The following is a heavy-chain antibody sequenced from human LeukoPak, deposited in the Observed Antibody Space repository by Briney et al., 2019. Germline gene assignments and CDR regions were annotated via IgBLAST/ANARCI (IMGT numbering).Heavy chain of an antibody. V-gene: IGHV3-21*01. D-gene: IGHD5-24*01. J-gene: IGHJ6*03. CDR1: EFTFDDYA. Sequence: PGGSLRLSCAASEFTFDDYAMNWVRQAPGKGLEWVSSISSSSSYIYYADSVKGRFTISRDNAKNSLYLQMSSLRAEDTAVYYCARGMATIDGYYYYMDVWGKGTTVTVSS. CDR3: ARGMATIDGYYYYMDV. CDR2: ISSSSSYI.